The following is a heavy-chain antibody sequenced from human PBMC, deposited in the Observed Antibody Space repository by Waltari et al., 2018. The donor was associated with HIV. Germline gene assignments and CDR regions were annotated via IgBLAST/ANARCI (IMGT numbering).Heavy chain of an antibody. CDR2: INPNSGGT. CDR1: GYTFTGYY. V-gene: IGHV1-2*02. D-gene: IGHD1-7*01. J-gene: IGHJ6*02. Sequence: QVQLVQSGAEVKKAGASVKVSCKASGYTFTGYYIQWARQAPGHGLEWMGWINPNSGGTNYAQKFQGRVTMTRDTSISTAYMELSRLRSDDTAVYYCAIDRARTTDYYYYGMDVWGQGTTVTVSS. CDR3: AIDRARTTDYYYYGMDV.